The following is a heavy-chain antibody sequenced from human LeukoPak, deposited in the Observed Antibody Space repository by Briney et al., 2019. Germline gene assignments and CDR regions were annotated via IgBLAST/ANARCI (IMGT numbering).Heavy chain of an antibody. D-gene: IGHD3-10*01. J-gene: IGHJ3*02. CDR2: INHSGST. CDR3: ARYLEDFGELLNDAFDI. V-gene: IGHV4-34*01. CDR1: GGSFSGYY. Sequence: SETLSLTCAVYGGSFSGYYWSWIRQTPGKGLEWIGEINHSGSTNYNPALKSRVTISVDTSKNQFSLKLSSVTAADTAVYYCARYLEDFGELLNDAFDIWGQGTMVTVSS.